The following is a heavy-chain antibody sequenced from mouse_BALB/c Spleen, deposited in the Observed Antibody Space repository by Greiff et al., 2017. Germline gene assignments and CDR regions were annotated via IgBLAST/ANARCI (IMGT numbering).Heavy chain of an antibody. J-gene: IGHJ3*01. CDR2: ISYSGST. V-gene: IGHV3-2*02. CDR3: ASHYYGSSSWFAY. Sequence: EVKLVESGPGLVKPSQSLSLTCTVTGYSITSDYAWNWIRQFPGNKLEWMGYISYSGSTSYNPSLKSRIPITRDTSKNQFFLQLNSVTTEDTATYYCASHYYGSSSWFAYWGQGTLVTVSA. D-gene: IGHD1-1*01. CDR1: GYSITSDYA.